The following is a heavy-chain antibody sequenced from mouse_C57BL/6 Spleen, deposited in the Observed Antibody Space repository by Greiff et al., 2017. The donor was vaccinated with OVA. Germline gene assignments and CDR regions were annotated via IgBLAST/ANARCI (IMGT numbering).Heavy chain of an antibody. Sequence: QVQLKESGPELVKPGASVKISCKASGYAFSSSWMNWVKQRPGKGLEWIGRIYPGDGDTNYNGKFKGKATLTADKSSSTAYMQLSSLTSEDSAVYFCATLYYGSSYRYFDVWGTGTTVTVSS. V-gene: IGHV1-82*01. CDR1: GYAFSSSW. J-gene: IGHJ1*03. CDR3: ATLYYGSSYRYFDV. D-gene: IGHD1-1*01. CDR2: IYPGDGDT.